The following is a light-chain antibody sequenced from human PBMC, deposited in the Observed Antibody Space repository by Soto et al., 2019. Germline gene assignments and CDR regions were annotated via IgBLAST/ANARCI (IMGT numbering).Light chain of an antibody. CDR2: GAS. CDR3: QQYDNWPPWT. Sequence: EIVMTQSPATLSVSPGERATLSCRASLSVNSNLAWYQQKPGQAPRLLIYGASTRATGIPARFSGSGSGTEFTLTISSLQSEDFAVYYCQQYDNWPPWTFGQGTKVEIK. V-gene: IGKV3-15*01. CDR1: LSVNSN. J-gene: IGKJ1*01.